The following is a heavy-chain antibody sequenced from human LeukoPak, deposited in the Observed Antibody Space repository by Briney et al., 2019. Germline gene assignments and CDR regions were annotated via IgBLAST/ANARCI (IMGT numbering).Heavy chain of an antibody. V-gene: IGHV4-30-4*07. CDR2: IYYSGTT. D-gene: IGHD3-10*01. CDR1: GGSISSGGYS. Sequence: SQTLSLTCAVAGGSISSGGYSWSWIRQPPRKGLEWIGYIYYSGTTYYNPSLKSRVTISVDTSKSQFSLKLTSVTAADTAVYYCARQWFGELRVFDYWGQGTLVTVSS. J-gene: IGHJ4*02. CDR3: ARQWFGELRVFDY.